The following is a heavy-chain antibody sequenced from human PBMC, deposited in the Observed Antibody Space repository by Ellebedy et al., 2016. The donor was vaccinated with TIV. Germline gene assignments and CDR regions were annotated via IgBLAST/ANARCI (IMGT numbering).Heavy chain of an antibody. CDR3: AREGTVAGTRFDY. J-gene: IGHJ4*02. V-gene: IGHV6-1*01. Sequence: SETLSLTCVVSGDSVSTDIGWNWIRQSPSRGLEWLGRTYYRSKWNNDYAVSLKSRITINPDTSKNQFSLQLNSVTPEDTAVYYCAREGTVAGTRFDYWGQGTLVTVSS. D-gene: IGHD6-19*01. CDR2: TYYRSKWNN. CDR1: GDSVSTDIG.